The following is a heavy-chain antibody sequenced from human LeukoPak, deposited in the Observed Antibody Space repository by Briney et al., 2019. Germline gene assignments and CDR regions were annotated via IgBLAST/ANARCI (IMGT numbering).Heavy chain of an antibody. CDR3: ARDDGEGWDIVVVPAAKGFDP. CDR1: GFTFSDSW. J-gene: IGHJ5*02. V-gene: IGHV3-7*01. D-gene: IGHD2-2*01. CDR2: IKEDGSQK. Sequence: GGSLRLSCAASGFTFSDSWMTWVRQAPGKGLEWVANIKEDGSQKYYVDSVKGRFTISRDNAKNSLYLQMSGLRVEDTALYYCARDDGEGWDIVVVPAAKGFDPWGQGTLVTVSS.